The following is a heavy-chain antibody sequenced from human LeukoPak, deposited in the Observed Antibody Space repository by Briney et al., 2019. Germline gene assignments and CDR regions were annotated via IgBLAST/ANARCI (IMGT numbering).Heavy chain of an antibody. CDR3: ARDSPYYDSSGYQASFDY. J-gene: IGHJ4*01. CDR2: IYTSGST. CDR1: GGSISSYY. V-gene: IGHV4-4*07. D-gene: IGHD3-22*01. Sequence: SETLSLTCTVSGGSISSYYWSWIRQPAGKGLEWIGRIYTSGSTNYNPSLKSRVTMSVDTSKNQFSLKLSSVTAADTAVYYCARDSPYYDSSGYQASFDYWGHGTLVTVSS.